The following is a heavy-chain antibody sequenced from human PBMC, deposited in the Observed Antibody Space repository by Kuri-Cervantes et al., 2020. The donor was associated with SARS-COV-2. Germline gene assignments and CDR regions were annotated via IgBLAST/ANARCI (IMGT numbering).Heavy chain of an antibody. V-gene: IGHV1-2*02. CDR2: INPNSGGT. Sequence: ASVKVSCKASGYTFPGYYMHWVRQAPGQGLEWMGWINPNSGGTNYAQKFQGRVTMTRDTSISTDYMELSRLRSDDTAVYYCARVTRYSSSSAYDDYYYYMDVWGKGTTVTVSS. J-gene: IGHJ6*03. CDR1: GYTFPGYY. D-gene: IGHD6-6*01. CDR3: ARVTRYSSSSAYDDYYYYMDV.